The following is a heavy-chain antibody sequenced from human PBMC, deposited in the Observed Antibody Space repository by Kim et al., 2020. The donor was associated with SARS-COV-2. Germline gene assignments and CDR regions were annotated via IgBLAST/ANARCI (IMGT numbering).Heavy chain of an antibody. CDR2: ISRDGNL. CDR1: GFKFSDYE. J-gene: IGHJ5*02. D-gene: IGHD2-2*01. CDR3: ATLVVVTAYKWYDP. Sequence: LSLTCAGSGFKFSDYEMNWVRQAPGKGLEWLSFISRDGNLKRYADSVRGRFSISRDNARNSVYLQMNSLTSADTALYFCATLVVVTAYKWYDPCGQGAQVTVSS. V-gene: IGHV3-48*03.